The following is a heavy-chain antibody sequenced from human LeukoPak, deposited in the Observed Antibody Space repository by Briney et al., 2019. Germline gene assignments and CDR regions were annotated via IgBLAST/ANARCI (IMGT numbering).Heavy chain of an antibody. D-gene: IGHD6-13*01. CDR2: IIPIFNTA. CDR1: GSTFSSYT. Sequence: GSSVRVSCKASGSTFSSYTISWVRQAPGQGLEWMGGIIPIFNTAHYAQTFQGRVTITADESTSTAYMELNSLRSEDTAVYYCARDEQDSSSWYARWFDPWGQGTLVTVSS. CDR3: ARDEQDSSSWYARWFDP. V-gene: IGHV1-69*01. J-gene: IGHJ5*02.